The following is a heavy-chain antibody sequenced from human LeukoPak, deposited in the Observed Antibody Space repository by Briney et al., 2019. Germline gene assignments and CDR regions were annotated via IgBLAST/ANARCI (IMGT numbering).Heavy chain of an antibody. CDR2: ISSTGGST. V-gene: IGHV3-64*02. CDR3: ARGGAYTSRGIDF. D-gene: IGHD3-16*01. J-gene: IGHJ4*02. CDR1: GLTFSSYA. Sequence: PGGSLRLSCAASGLTFSSYAMHWVRQAPGKGLEYVSGISSTGGSTYYADSVKGRFTISRDNSKSTLYLQMGGLRAEDMAVYYCARGGAYTSRGIDFWGQGTLVTVSS.